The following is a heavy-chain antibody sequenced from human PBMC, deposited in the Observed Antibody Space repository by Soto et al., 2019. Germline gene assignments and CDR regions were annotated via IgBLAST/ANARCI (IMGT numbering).Heavy chain of an antibody. CDR2: IRNKANSYTT. CDR3: ASIKTTLGAFDM. Sequence: EVQLVESGGNLVQPGGSLRLSCAASGFTFSDHYMDWVRQAPGKGLEWVGRIRNKANSYTTEYAASVRGRFTISRDDSKYSLYLQMNSLKTEDTAVYYCASIKTTLGAFDMWGQGTMVTVSS. V-gene: IGHV3-72*01. CDR1: GFTFSDHY. J-gene: IGHJ3*02.